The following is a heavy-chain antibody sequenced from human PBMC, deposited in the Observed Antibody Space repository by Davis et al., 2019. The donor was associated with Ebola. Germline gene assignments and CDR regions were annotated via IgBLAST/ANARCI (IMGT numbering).Heavy chain of an antibody. CDR1: GFTFGDYA. CDR2: IRSKAYGGTT. V-gene: IGHV3-49*04. J-gene: IGHJ6*02. Sequence: GGSLRLSCTASGFTFGDYAMSWVRQAPGKGLEWVGFIRSKAYGGTTEYAASVKGRFTISRDDSKSIAYLQMNSLKTEDTAVYYCARDRCSSTSCPLVYYYYYGMDVWGQGTTVTVSS. D-gene: IGHD2-2*01. CDR3: ARDRCSSTSCPLVYYYYYGMDV.